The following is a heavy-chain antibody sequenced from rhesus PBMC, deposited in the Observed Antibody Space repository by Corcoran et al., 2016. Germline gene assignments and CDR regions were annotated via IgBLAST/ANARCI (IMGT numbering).Heavy chain of an antibody. CDR1: GYSFTSYW. Sequence: EVQLVQSGAEVKRPGESLKISCKTSGYSFTSYWISWVRQMPGKGLEWMGAIDPSDSDTTDNPSFQGHVTISADKFISTAYQQWSRLKASDTATYYCATTLTVTTSWYFDLWGPGTPITISS. CDR3: ATTLTVTTSWYFDL. D-gene: IGHD4-23*01. J-gene: IGHJ2*01. CDR2: IDPSDSDT. V-gene: IGHV5-20*01.